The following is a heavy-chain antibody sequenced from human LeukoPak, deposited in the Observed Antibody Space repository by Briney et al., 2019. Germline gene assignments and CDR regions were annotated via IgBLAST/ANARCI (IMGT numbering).Heavy chain of an antibody. CDR2: IIPILGIA. CDR1: GYTFTSYD. J-gene: IGHJ4*02. V-gene: IGHV1-69*04. D-gene: IGHD4-23*01. Sequence: SVKVSCKASGYTFTSYDISWVRQAPGQGLEWMGRIIPILGIANYAQKFQGRVTITADKSTSTAYTELSSLRSEDTAVYYCAREVYGGNSGEIDYWGQGTLVTVSS. CDR3: AREVYGGNSGEIDY.